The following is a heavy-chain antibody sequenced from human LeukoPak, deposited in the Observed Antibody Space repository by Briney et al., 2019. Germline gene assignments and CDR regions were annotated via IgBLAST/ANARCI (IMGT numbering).Heavy chain of an antibody. V-gene: IGHV4-59*01. D-gene: IGHD6-19*01. Sequence: SETLSLTCTVSGGSISSYYWSWIRQPPGKGLEWIGYIYYSGSTNYNPSLKSRVTISVDTSKNQFSLKLSSVTAADTAVDYFSGFRRAGGWSSFDYWGQGPLVTVSS. J-gene: IGHJ4*02. CDR3: SGFRRAGGWSSFDY. CDR2: IYYSGST. CDR1: GGSISSYY.